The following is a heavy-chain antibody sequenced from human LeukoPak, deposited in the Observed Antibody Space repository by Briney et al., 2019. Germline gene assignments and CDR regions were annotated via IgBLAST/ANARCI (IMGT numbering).Heavy chain of an antibody. CDR1: GGSISSYY. D-gene: IGHD6-19*01. CDR2: IYYIGST. Sequence: SETLSLTCTVSGGSISSYYWSWIRQPPGKGLEWIGYIYYIGSTNYNPSLKSRVTISVDTSKNQFSLKLSSVTAADTAVYYCARGVGSGWYNWYFDLWGRGTLVTVSS. J-gene: IGHJ2*01. CDR3: ARGVGSGWYNWYFDL. V-gene: IGHV4-59*01.